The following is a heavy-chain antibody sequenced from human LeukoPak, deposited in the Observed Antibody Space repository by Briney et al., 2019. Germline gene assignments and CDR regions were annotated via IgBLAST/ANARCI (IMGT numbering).Heavy chain of an antibody. CDR2: ISPSGGST. CDR3: ARVSHYDSSGYYFLGY. Sequence: ASVKVSCKASGYTFTSYYMHWVRQAPGQGLEWMGIISPSGGSTSYAQKFQGRVTMTRDTSTGTVYMELSSLRSEDTAVYYCARVSHYDSSGYYFLGYWGQGTLVTVSS. J-gene: IGHJ4*02. D-gene: IGHD3-22*01. V-gene: IGHV1-46*01. CDR1: GYTFTSYY.